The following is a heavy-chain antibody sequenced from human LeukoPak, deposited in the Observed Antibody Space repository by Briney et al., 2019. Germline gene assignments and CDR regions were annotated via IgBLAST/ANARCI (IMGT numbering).Heavy chain of an antibody. V-gene: IGHV4-30-2*01. CDR3: ARVVGYYYDSSGYPDY. J-gene: IGHJ4*02. Sequence: SQTLSLTCAVSGGSISSGGYSWSWIRQPPGKGLEWIGYIYHSGSTYYNPSLKSRVTISVDRSKNQFSLKLSSVTAADTAVYYCARVVGYYYDSSGYPDYWGQGTLVTVFS. CDR1: GGSISSGGYS. D-gene: IGHD3-22*01. CDR2: IYHSGST.